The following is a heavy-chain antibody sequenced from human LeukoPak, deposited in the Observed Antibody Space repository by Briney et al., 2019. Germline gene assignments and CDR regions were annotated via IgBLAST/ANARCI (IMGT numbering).Heavy chain of an antibody. V-gene: IGHV3-13*01. D-gene: IGHD3-22*01. Sequence: GGSLSLSCAASGFTFSSYDMHWVRQGTGKGRECVSGIGTAGDTNYPGSAKGRFTISRENAKNSLNLQMNSLRAGDTAVYYCARALRYDSSGPTDAFDIWGQGTMVTISS. CDR2: IGTAGDT. J-gene: IGHJ3*02. CDR1: GFTFSSYD. CDR3: ARALRYDSSGPTDAFDI.